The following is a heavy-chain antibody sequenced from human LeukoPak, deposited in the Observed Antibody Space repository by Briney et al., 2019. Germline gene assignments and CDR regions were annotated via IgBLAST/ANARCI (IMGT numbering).Heavy chain of an antibody. D-gene: IGHD6-13*01. V-gene: IGHV4-61*05. J-gene: IGHJ4*02. CDR1: GGSISNNDYC. Sequence: PSETLSLTCTVSGGSISNNDYCWGWVRQPPGKALEWIGYIYYSGSTNYNPSLKSRVTISVDTSKNQFSLKLSSVTAADTAVYYCAGLLSSPGIAAAGSPDYWGQGTLVTVSS. CDR3: AGLLSSPGIAAAGSPDY. CDR2: IYYSGST.